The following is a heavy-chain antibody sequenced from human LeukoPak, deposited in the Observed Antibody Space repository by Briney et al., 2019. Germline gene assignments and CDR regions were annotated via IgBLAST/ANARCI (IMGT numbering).Heavy chain of an antibody. J-gene: IGHJ3*02. D-gene: IGHD3-10*01. CDR3: ARDGDRSRGDTFDI. CDR2: ISSSGSAI. CDR1: GFSFSTYE. V-gene: IGHV3-48*03. Sequence: GGSLRLSCTTSGFSFSTYEFNWVRQAPGKGLEWVAYISSSGSAIYYADSVGGRFSVSRDDAKNSLYLQMNSLRVEDTAVSYCARDGDRSRGDTFDIWGQGTMVTVSS.